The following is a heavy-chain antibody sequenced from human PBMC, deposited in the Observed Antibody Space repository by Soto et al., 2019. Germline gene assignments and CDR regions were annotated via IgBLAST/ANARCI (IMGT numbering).Heavy chain of an antibody. J-gene: IGHJ5*02. CDR2: ISYDGSNK. V-gene: IGHV3-30*18. CDR1: GFTFSSYG. Sequence: SLRLSCAASGFTFSSYGMHWVRQAPGKGLEWVAVISYDGSNKYYADSVKGRFTISRDNSKNTLYLQMNSLRAEDTAVYYCAKAPLIAAAGTWEDNWFDPWGQGTLVTVSS. CDR3: AKAPLIAAAGTWEDNWFDP. D-gene: IGHD6-13*01.